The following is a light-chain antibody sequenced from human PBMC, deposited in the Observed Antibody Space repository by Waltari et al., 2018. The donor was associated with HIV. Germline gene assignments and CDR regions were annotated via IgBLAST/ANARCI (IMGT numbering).Light chain of an antibody. Sequence: QSALTQSASVSGSPGQSITISCTGTGSDIGGYNYVSWYQQQPGKAPKLLIYDVTDRPSGISDRFSGSKPGNTASLTISGLQAEDEADYYCSSYTISSTVVFGGGTKLTVL. CDR2: DVT. J-gene: IGLJ2*01. CDR1: GSDIGGYNY. V-gene: IGLV2-14*03. CDR3: SSYTISSTVV.